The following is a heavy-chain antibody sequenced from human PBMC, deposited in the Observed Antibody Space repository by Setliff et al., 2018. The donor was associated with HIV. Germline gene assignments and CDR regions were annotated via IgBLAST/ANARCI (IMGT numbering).Heavy chain of an antibody. D-gene: IGHD7-27*01. J-gene: IGHJ4*02. CDR2: INTYSGNT. CDR3: ARITGDLVYFDS. CDR1: GYTFTSYS. Sequence: ASVKVSCKASGYTFTSYSISWVRQAPGQGLEWMGWINTYSGNTNYAQKLQGRVTMTTDTSTSTAYMELRSLRSDDTAVYYCARITGDLVYFDSWGQGTPVTVSS. V-gene: IGHV1-18*01.